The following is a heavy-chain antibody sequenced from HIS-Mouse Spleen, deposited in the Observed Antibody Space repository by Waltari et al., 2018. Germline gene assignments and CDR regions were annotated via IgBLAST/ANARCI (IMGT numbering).Heavy chain of an antibody. J-gene: IGHJ4*02. D-gene: IGHD2-2*01. CDR2: IYYSGGT. Sequence: QLQLQESGPGLVKPSETLSPTCTVSGGAIRSSSYYWGWIRQPPAKGLDRIGSIYYSGGTYYNPSLKSRVTISVDTSKNQFSLKLSSVTAADTAVYYCARVLKFPYNIVVVPAARRGFDYWGQGTLVTVSS. CDR3: ARVLKFPYNIVVVPAARRGFDY. V-gene: IGHV4-39*07. CDR1: GGAIRSSSYY.